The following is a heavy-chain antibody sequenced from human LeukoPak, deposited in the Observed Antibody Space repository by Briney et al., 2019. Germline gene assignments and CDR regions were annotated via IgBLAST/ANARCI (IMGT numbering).Heavy chain of an antibody. D-gene: IGHD3-9*01. CDR2: ISDRGDST. CDR3: AKGRWGLTINNFDI. V-gene: IGHV3-23*01. Sequence: PGGSLTLSCAASGFSVTTYAMGWVRQAPGKGLGWVSVISDRGDSTHYADSVKGRFTISRDSSKNTLYLQMNSLRGEDTAVYYCAKGRWGLTINNFDIWGQGTMVTVSS. J-gene: IGHJ3*02. CDR1: GFSVTTYA.